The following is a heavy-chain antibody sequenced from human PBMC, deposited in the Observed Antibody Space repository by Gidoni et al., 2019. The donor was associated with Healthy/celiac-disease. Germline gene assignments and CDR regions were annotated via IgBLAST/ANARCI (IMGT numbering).Heavy chain of an antibody. Sequence: EVQLVESGGGLVKPGGSLRLSCAASGFTFSSYSMNWVRQAPGKGLEWVSSISSSSSYIYYADSVKGRFTISRDNAKNSLYLQMNSLRAEDTAVYYCARDWDSLRGGEYYYYGMDVWGQGTTVTVSS. CDR2: ISSSSSYI. CDR1: GFTFSSYS. CDR3: ARDWDSLRGGEYYYYGMDV. D-gene: IGHD3-16*01. V-gene: IGHV3-21*01. J-gene: IGHJ6*02.